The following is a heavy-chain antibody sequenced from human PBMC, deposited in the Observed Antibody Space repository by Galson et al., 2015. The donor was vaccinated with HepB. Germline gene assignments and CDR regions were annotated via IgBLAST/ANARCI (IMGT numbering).Heavy chain of an antibody. J-gene: IGHJ5*01. CDR3: AKGYGLFDS. D-gene: IGHD5-18*01. CDR1: GFAFDTHA. Sequence: SLRLSCAASGFAFDTHAMRWVRQAPGRGLEWISGISGNGDCTFYADSVKGRFTVSRDNSNNMLYRQMNSLRAEDSGLYFCAKGYGLFDSWGQGILVTVSS. CDR2: ISGNGDCT. V-gene: IGHV3-23*01.